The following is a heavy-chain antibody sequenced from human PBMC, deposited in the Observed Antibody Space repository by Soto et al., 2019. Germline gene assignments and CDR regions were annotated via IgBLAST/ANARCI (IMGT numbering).Heavy chain of an antibody. J-gene: IGHJ6*02. CDR3: AREKPSCGVDV. Sequence: QVQLVQSGAEVKKPGASVKVSCKASGYTFTSYDINWVRQATGQGLEWMGWMNPNSGNTGYAQKFQGRVTMTGNTYISTAYMALSSLRSEDAVVYYCAREKPSCGVDVGGQGTTVTVSS. CDR2: MNPNSGNT. CDR1: GYTFTSYD. V-gene: IGHV1-8*02.